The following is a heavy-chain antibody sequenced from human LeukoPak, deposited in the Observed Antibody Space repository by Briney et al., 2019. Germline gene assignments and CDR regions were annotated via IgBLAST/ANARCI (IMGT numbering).Heavy chain of an antibody. V-gene: IGHV4-61*02. CDR1: GGSISSGSYY. D-gene: IGHD3-10*01. Sequence: SETLSPTCTVSGGSISSGSYYWNWIRQPAGKGLEWIGRIYTSGSTNYNPSLKSRVTISVDTSKNQFSLKLNSVTAADTAVYYCAREGLNMVRGVIPKEAWGWFDPWGQGTLVTVSS. CDR3: AREGLNMVRGVIPKEAWGWFDP. J-gene: IGHJ5*02. CDR2: IYTSGST.